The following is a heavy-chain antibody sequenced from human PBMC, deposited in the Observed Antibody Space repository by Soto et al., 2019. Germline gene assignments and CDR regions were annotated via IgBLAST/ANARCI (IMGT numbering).Heavy chain of an antibody. J-gene: IGHJ4*02. CDR1: GGSIGSNIYY. V-gene: IGHV4-39*01. Sequence: PSETLSLTCTVSGGSIGSNIYYWGWIRQPPGKGLEWIGNIHYSGSTYYDSSLKSRVTISVDTSKNQFSLKLSSVTAADTAVYYCVSQQYYDSSGYYVVYWGQGTLVTVSS. CDR3: VSQQYYDSSGYYVVY. D-gene: IGHD3-22*01. CDR2: IHYSGST.